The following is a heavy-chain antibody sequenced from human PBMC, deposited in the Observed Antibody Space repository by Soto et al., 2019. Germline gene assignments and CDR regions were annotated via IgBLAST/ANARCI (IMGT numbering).Heavy chain of an antibody. CDR2: IYTSGST. CDR1: GCSISSYY. V-gene: IGHV4-4*07. CDR3: ARDWGYYYDSSGYYGRSGMDV. D-gene: IGHD3-22*01. Sequence: SETLSLTCPVSGCSISSYYWSWIRQPAGKGLEWIGRIYTSGSTNYNPSLKSRVTMSVDTSKNQFSLKLSSVTAADTAVYYCARDWGYYYDSSGYYGRSGMDVWGQGTTVTVSS. J-gene: IGHJ6*02.